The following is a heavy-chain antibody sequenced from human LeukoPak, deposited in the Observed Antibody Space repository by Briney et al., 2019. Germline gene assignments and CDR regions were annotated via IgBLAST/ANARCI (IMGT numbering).Heavy chain of an antibody. CDR3: ASQALTGYYRFGY. CDR2: IIPIFGTA. V-gene: IGHV1-69*13. J-gene: IGHJ4*02. Sequence: SVKVSCKASGYTFTSYYIHLVRQAPGQGLEWMGGIIPIFGTANYAQKFQGRVTITADESTSTAYMELSSLRSEDTAVYYCASQALTGYYRFGYWGQGTLVTVSS. D-gene: IGHD3-9*01. CDR1: GYTFTSYY.